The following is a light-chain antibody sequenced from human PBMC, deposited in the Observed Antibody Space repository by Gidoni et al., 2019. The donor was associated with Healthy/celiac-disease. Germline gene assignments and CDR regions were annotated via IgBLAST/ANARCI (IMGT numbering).Light chain of an antibody. J-gene: IGLJ3*02. V-gene: IGLV1-47*01. CDR1: SSNIGGNY. Sequence: QSVLTQPPSASGTPGQRVTISCSGSSSNIGGNYVYWYQQLPGTAPKVLIYRNNQRPSGVPDRFSGSKSGTSASLAIGGLRSEDEADYYCAAWDDSLTGWEFGGGTKLTVL. CDR2: RNN. CDR3: AAWDDSLTGWE.